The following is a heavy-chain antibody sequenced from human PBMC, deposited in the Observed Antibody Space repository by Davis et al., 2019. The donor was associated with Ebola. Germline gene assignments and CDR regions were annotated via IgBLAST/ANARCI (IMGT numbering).Heavy chain of an antibody. Sequence: GESLKISCAASGFTFTTHFMHWVCQSPGEGLVCLSVISPDGTHTNYADSVKGRFTISRDNAKNTVYLQMNSLKDEDTGVYYCVRGTSDWRGLDYWGQGTLVPVS. V-gene: IGHV3-74*01. CDR3: VRGTSDWRGLDY. CDR2: ISPDGTHT. CDR1: GFTFTTHF. J-gene: IGHJ4*02. D-gene: IGHD3-3*01.